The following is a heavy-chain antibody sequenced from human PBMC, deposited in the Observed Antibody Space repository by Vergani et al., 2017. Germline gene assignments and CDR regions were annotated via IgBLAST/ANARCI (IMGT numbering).Heavy chain of an antibody. J-gene: IGHJ4*02. Sequence: QLQLQESGPGLVKPSETLSLTCTVSGGSISSSSYYWGWIRQPPGKGLEWIGYIYYSGSTNYNPSLKSRVTISVDTSKNQFSLKLSSVTAADTAVYYCARAYYYGSGSLDVWGQGTLVTVSS. D-gene: IGHD3-10*01. CDR2: IYYSGST. CDR3: ARAYYYGSGSLDV. V-gene: IGHV4-61*05. CDR1: GGSISSSSYY.